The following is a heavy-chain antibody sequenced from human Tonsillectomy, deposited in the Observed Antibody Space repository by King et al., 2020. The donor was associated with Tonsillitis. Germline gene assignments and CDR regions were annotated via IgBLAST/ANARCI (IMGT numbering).Heavy chain of an antibody. CDR3: TSGILTVYTFDS. Sequence: VQLVQSGGGLVQPGGSLRLSCAASGFPFSSYWMRWVRQAPGKGLECVANIKEDGSEKYYVDSVKGRFTVSRDNAKDSLYLQMNSLRAEDTAVYYCTSGILTVYTFDSWGQGNLVTDSS. CDR1: GFPFSSYW. V-gene: IGHV3-7*01. CDR2: IKEDGSEK. D-gene: IGHD3-9*01. J-gene: IGHJ4*02.